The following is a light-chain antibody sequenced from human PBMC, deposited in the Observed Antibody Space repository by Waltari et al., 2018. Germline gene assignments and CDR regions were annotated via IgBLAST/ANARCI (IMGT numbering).Light chain of an antibody. V-gene: IGLV1-40*01. J-gene: IGLJ3*02. CDR2: GSS. CDR3: QTYDGRISAWV. Sequence: QSVLTQPPSVSGAPGQRVPISCPWGSSNIGAIYAFQWYQQFPGTAPKLLIYGSSNRPSGVPDRVSGSKSGTSASLDISGLQAEDEADYYCQTYDGRISAWVFGGGTKLTVL. CDR1: SSNIGAIYA.